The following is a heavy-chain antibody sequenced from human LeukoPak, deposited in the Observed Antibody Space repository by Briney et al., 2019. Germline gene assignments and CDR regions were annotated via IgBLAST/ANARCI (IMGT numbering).Heavy chain of an antibody. D-gene: IGHD6-13*01. V-gene: IGHV1-2*02. CDR1: GYTFTGYA. J-gene: IGHJ4*02. CDR3: AREGIIAAGLDY. CDR2: INPNSGGT. Sequence: GASVKVSCKASGYTFTGYAMNWVRQAPGQGLEWMGWINPNSGGTNYAQKFQGRVTMTRDTSISTAYMELSRLRSDDTAVYYCAREGIIAAGLDYWGQGTLVTVSS.